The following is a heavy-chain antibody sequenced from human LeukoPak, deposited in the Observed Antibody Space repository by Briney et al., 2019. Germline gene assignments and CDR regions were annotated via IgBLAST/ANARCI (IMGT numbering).Heavy chain of an antibody. D-gene: IGHD6-6*01. CDR3: ARSPSSLRDSFDL. J-gene: IGHJ5*02. CDR2: IRGSGGDK. CDR1: GFTFSNYS. Sequence: GRSLRLSCVASGFTFSNYSMSWVRQAPGKGPEWVADIRGSGGDKNYVDSVKGRFTISRDNSKNTLYPQMNSLRVEDTAVYYCARSPSSLRDSFDLWGQGTLVTVSS. V-gene: IGHV3-23*01.